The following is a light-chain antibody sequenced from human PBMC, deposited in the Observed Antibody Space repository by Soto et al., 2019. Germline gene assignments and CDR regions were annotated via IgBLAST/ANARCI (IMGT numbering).Light chain of an antibody. CDR2: EDV. CDR3: CSYAGGTSVV. CDR1: SSDVGTYKL. J-gene: IGLJ2*01. Sequence: QSALTQPASVSGSLGQSITISCTGTSSDVGTYKLVSWYQQHPGKAPQLVIFEDVERPSGVSNRFSGSKSGNTASLTISGPQLEDEADYYCCSYAGGTSVVFGGGTKLPVL. V-gene: IGLV2-23*01.